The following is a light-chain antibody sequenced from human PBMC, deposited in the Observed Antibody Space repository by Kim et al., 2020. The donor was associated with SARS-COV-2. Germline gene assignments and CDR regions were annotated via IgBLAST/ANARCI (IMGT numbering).Light chain of an antibody. CDR1: SSDIGAYNY. Sequence: QSALTQPASVSASPGQSITISCTGTSSDIGAYNYVSWFQQHPGKAPKLIIYDVTKRPSGVSSRFSGSKSANTASLTISGLQAEDEADYYCSSYTTRDTLLFGGGTKLTVL. CDR3: SSYTTRDTLL. V-gene: IGLV2-14*03. J-gene: IGLJ2*01. CDR2: DVT.